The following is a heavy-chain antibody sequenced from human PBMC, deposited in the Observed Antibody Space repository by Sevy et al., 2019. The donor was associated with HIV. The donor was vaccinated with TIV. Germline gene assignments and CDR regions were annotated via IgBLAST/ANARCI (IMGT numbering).Heavy chain of an antibody. Sequence: GGSLRLSCAASGFTFSSYSMNWVRQAPGKGLEWVSSIISSSSYIYYADSVKGRFTISRDNAKNSLYLQMNSLRAEDTAVYYCARDPKSSWSYYFDYWGQGTLVTVSS. J-gene: IGHJ4*02. CDR1: GFTFSSYS. CDR2: IISSSSYI. D-gene: IGHD6-13*01. CDR3: ARDPKSSWSYYFDY. V-gene: IGHV3-21*01.